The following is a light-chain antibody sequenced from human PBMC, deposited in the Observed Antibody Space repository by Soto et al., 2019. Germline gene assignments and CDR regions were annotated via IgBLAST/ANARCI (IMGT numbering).Light chain of an antibody. J-gene: IGKJ2*01. Sequence: EIVLTQSPGTLSLSPGERATLSCRASQSVSSSYLAWYQQKPGQAPRLLIYGASNRATGIPDRFSASGSGTDFTLTISRLEPEDFEVYYCQQYGSSPPYTFGQGTKLEIK. CDR1: QSVSSSY. CDR3: QQYGSSPPYT. CDR2: GAS. V-gene: IGKV3-20*01.